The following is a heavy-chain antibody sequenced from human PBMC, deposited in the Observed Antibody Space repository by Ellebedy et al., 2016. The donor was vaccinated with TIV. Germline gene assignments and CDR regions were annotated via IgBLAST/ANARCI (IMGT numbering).Heavy chain of an antibody. CDR3: AWGSSCSK. J-gene: IGHJ4*02. CDR2: IKQDGSEK. D-gene: IGHD2-2*01. Sequence: GESLKISXAASGFTFSHYWMTWVRQAPGKGLEWVANIKQDGSEKYYVDSVRGRFTISRDNAKNSLFLQMDSLRVEDTAVYYCAWGSSCSKWGQGTLVTVSS. CDR1: GFTFSHYW. V-gene: IGHV3-7*04.